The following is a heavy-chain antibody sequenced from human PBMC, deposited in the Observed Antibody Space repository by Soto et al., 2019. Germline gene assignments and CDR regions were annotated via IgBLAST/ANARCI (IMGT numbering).Heavy chain of an antibody. CDR1: GFTFSSYG. V-gene: IGHV3-33*08. J-gene: IGHJ6*03. Sequence: GGSLRLSCAASGFTFSSYGMHWVRQAPGKGLEWVAVIWYDGSNKYYADSVKGRFTISRDNSKNTLYLQMNSLRAEDTAVYYFARGWGSYYYMDVWGKGTTVTVSS. D-gene: IGHD3-16*01. CDR2: IWYDGSNK. CDR3: ARGWGSYYYMDV.